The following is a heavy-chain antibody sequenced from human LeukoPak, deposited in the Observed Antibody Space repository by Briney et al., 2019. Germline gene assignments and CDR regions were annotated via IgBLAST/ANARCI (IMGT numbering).Heavy chain of an antibody. V-gene: IGHV3-66*01. D-gene: IGHD3-22*01. CDR1: GFTVSSNY. CDR3: AKDRLSSGYYSDAFDI. CDR2: IYSGGST. Sequence: GGSLRLSCAASGFTVSSNYMSWVRQAPGKGLEWVSVIYSGGSTYYADSVKGRFTISRDNSKNTLYLQMNSLRAEDTAVYYCAKDRLSSGYYSDAFDIRGQGKMVTVSS. J-gene: IGHJ3*02.